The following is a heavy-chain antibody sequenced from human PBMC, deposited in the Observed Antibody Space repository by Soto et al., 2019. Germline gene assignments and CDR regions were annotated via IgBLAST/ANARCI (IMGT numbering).Heavy chain of an antibody. CDR2: ISPYNGNT. D-gene: IGHD2-15*01. Sequence: QVQLVLSGGEVKKPGASVKVSCKTSGYTFTTYGVSWVRQAPGQGLEWMGWISPYNGNTNYAQRLQGRVTLTTDTSTNTAYMELRSLRSDDTALYYCAREDGYCSGGTCHSGGWLEPWGQGTLVTVSS. V-gene: IGHV1-18*01. J-gene: IGHJ5*02. CDR1: GYTFTTYG. CDR3: AREDGYCSGGTCHSGGWLEP.